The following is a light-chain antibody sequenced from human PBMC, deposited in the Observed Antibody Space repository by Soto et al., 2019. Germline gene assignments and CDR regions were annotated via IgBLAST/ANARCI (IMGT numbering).Light chain of an antibody. V-gene: IGKV1-27*01. J-gene: IGKJ2*01. Sequence: DIQMTQSPSSLSASVGDTVTITCRASQGIIDYLAWYQQRPGKVPKLLIYAASTLQTGVPSRFSGSGAGTDFTLTISSLQPEDVGSYYCQQYDSWPRTFGQGTKLEMK. CDR3: QQYDSWPRT. CDR2: AAS. CDR1: QGIIDY.